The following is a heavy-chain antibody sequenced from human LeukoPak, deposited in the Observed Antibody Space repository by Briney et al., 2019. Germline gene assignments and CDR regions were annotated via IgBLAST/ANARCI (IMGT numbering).Heavy chain of an antibody. CDR3: ARAETQWLASYYFDY. D-gene: IGHD6-19*01. J-gene: IGHJ4*02. CDR1: GGSFSGYY. V-gene: IGHV4-34*01. Sequence: SETLSLTCAVYGGSFSGYYWSWIRQPPGKGLEWIGEINHSGSTNYNPSLKSRVTISVDTSKNQFSLKLSSVTAADTAVYYCARAETQWLASYYFDYWGQGTLVTVSS. CDR2: INHSGST.